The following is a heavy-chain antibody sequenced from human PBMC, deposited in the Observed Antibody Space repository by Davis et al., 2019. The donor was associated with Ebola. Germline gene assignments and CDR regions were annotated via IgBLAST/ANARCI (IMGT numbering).Heavy chain of an antibody. CDR2: IYYSGST. Sequence: PSETLSLTCTVSGYSISSGYYWGWIRQPPGKGLEWIGSIYYSGSTYYNPSLKSRVTISVDTSKNQFSLKLSSVTAADTAVYYCASSSGWWGGWFDPWGQGTLVTVSS. J-gene: IGHJ5*02. D-gene: IGHD6-19*01. V-gene: IGHV4-38-2*02. CDR1: GYSISSGYY. CDR3: ASSSGWWGGWFDP.